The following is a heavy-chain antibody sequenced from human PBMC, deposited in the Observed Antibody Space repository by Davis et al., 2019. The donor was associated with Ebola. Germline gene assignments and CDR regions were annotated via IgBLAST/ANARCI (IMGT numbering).Heavy chain of an antibody. D-gene: IGHD2-2*01. Sequence: SVKVSCKASGGTFSSYAISWVRQAPGQGLEWMGGIIPIFGTANYAQKFQGRVTITADESTSTAYMELSSLRSEDTAVYYCARGSIVVVPAATPYYYGMDVWGQGTTVTVSS. CDR2: IIPIFGTA. V-gene: IGHV1-69*13. CDR3: ARGSIVVVPAATPYYYGMDV. J-gene: IGHJ6*02. CDR1: GGTFSSYA.